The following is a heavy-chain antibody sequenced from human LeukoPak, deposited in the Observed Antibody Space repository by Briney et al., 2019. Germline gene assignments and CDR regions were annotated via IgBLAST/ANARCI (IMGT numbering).Heavy chain of an antibody. CDR3: ARSSAWAHFDN. V-gene: IGHV1-8*02. Sequence: GASVKVSCKASGGTFSSYAIIWVRQATEQGLEWMGWMNPNTGYTGYAHQFQGRITMTRNTAISTAYMDLSSLNSQDTAVYYCARSSAWAHFDNWGQGTLVSVSS. J-gene: IGHJ4*02. CDR1: GGTFSSYA. D-gene: IGHD2-15*01. CDR2: MNPNTGYT.